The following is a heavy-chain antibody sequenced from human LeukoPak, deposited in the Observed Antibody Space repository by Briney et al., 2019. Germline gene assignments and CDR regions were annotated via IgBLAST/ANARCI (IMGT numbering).Heavy chain of an antibody. Sequence: GASVKLSFKASGYTFARYYIHWVRQAPGQGLEWMGIINPSGGSTRYTQKFQGRVTMTRDTSTSTVYMELSSLRSDDTAVYYCARGGYYDSSGSFDPWGQGTLVTVSS. CDR1: GYTFARYY. D-gene: IGHD3-22*01. CDR2: INPSGGST. CDR3: ARGGYYDSSGSFDP. V-gene: IGHV1-46*01. J-gene: IGHJ5*02.